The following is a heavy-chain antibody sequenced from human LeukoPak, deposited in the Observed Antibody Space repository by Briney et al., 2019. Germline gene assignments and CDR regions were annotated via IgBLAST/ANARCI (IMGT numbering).Heavy chain of an antibody. CDR1: GFTFSSYW. CDR2: IKQVGSEK. CDR3: ARVAPTGAFDI. Sequence: GGSLRLSCAASGFTFSSYWMSWVRQAPGKGLEWVANIKQVGSEKYYVDSVKGRFTISRDNAKNSLYLQMNSLRAEDTAVYYCARVAPTGAFDIWGQGTMVTVSS. J-gene: IGHJ3*02. V-gene: IGHV3-7*01.